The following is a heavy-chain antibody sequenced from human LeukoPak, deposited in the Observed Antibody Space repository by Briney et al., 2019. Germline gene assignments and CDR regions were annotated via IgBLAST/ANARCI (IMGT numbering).Heavy chain of an antibody. CDR3: ARHSSYTSGWPLDY. CDR2: IYLGDSDT. CDR1: GDNFNRHW. J-gene: IGHJ4*02. V-gene: IGHV5-51*01. Sequence: GESLKISCKGSGDNFNRHWIGWVRQLSGKGLEWMGIIYLGDSDTRYSPSFQGQIIISADKSISTAYLQWSSLKASDTAIYYCARHSSYTSGWPLDYWGQGTLVTVSS. D-gene: IGHD6-19*01.